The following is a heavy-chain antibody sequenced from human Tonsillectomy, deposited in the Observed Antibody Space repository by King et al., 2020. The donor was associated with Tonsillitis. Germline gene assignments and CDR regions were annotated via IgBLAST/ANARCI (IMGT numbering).Heavy chain of an antibody. D-gene: IGHD3-10*01. Sequence: QLVQSGGGLVKPGGSLRLSCAASGFTFSSYSMNWVRQAPGKGLEWVSSISSSSSYIYYADSVKGRFTISRDNAKNSLYLQMNSLRAEDTAVYYCARDSKAHGSAPDYWGQGTLVTVSS. CDR3: ARDSKAHGSAPDY. CDR1: GFTFSSYS. V-gene: IGHV3-21*01. CDR2: ISSSSSYI. J-gene: IGHJ4*02.